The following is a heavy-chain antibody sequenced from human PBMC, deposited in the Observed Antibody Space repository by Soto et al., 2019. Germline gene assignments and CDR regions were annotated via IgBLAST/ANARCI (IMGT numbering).Heavy chain of an antibody. CDR1: GFTFSSYS. CDR2: ISSSSSAI. V-gene: IGHV3-48*01. J-gene: IGHJ4*02. D-gene: IGHD3-10*01. Sequence: EVQLVESGGGLVQPGGSLRLSCAASGFTFSSYSMNWVRQAPGKGPEWVSYISSSSSAIYYADSVKGRFTISRDNAMNSLYLQMNSLRAEDTAVFYCARSGNSRPFDYWGQGTLVTVSS. CDR3: ARSGNSRPFDY.